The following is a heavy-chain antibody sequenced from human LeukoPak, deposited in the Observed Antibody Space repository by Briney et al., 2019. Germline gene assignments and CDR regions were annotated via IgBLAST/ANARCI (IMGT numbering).Heavy chain of an antibody. CDR3: ARGPVAGIFDY. CDR1: GYTFTSYG. D-gene: IGHD6-19*01. CDR2: ISAYNGNT. V-gene: IGHV1-18*01. Sequence: ASVKVSCTASGYTFTSYGISWVRPATGQGLEWMGWISAYNGNTNYAQKLQGRVTMTTDTSTSTAYMELRSLRSDDTAVYYCARGPVAGIFDYWGQGTLVTVSS. J-gene: IGHJ4*02.